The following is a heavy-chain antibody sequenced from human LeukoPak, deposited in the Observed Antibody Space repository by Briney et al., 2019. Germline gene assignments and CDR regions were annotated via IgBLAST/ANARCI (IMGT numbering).Heavy chain of an antibody. CDR3: ARGRNDSYYFDY. D-gene: IGHD2-21*01. CDR2: INHSGSN. J-gene: IGHJ4*02. Sequence: TASETLSLTCAVYGGSFSGYYWCWIRQPPGKGLEWIGEINHSGSNNYNPSLKSRVTISVDASKNQFSLKLSSVTAADTAVYYCARGRNDSYYFDYWGQGTLVTVSS. V-gene: IGHV4-34*01. CDR1: GGSFSGYY.